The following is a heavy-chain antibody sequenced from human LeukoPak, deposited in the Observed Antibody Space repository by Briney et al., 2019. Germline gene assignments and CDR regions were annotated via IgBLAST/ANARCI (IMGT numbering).Heavy chain of an antibody. CDR2: IKTDGSKK. Sequence: SGGSLRLSCAASGFTFSSYWMTWVRQAPGKGLEWVANIKTDGSKKNYEDSVRGRFTISRDNAKDSLYLQMNSLRAEDTAVYYCAKYYYGSGTSLGYWGQGTLVTVSS. V-gene: IGHV3-7*01. J-gene: IGHJ4*02. CDR1: GFTFSSYW. D-gene: IGHD3-10*01. CDR3: AKYYYGSGTSLGY.